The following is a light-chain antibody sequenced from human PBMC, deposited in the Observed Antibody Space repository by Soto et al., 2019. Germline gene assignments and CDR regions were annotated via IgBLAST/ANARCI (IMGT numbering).Light chain of an antibody. CDR1: SSDVGGYNY. CDR3: SSYTSSSTTV. CDR2: DVS. Sequence: QSALTQPASVSGSPGQSITISCTGTSSDVGGYNYVSWYQQHPGKAHKLMIYDVSNRPSGVSNRFSGSKSGNTSYLTISGLQAEDEADYYCSSYTSSSTTVFGGGTKVTVL. V-gene: IGLV2-14*01. J-gene: IGLJ2*01.